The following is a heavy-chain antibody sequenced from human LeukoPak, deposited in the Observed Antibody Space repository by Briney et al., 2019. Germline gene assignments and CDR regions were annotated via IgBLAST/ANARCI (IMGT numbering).Heavy chain of an antibody. CDR2: ISSSSSYI. V-gene: IGHV3-21*01. D-gene: IGHD4-17*01. CDR1: GFTFSSYS. CDR3: ARDPGTTVTTN. J-gene: IGHJ4*02. Sequence: SGGSLRLSCAASGFTFSSYSMNWVRQAPGKGLEWFSSISSSSSYIYYADSVKGRFTISRDNAKNSLYLQMNSLRARDTAVYYCARDPGTTVTTNWGQGTLVTVSS.